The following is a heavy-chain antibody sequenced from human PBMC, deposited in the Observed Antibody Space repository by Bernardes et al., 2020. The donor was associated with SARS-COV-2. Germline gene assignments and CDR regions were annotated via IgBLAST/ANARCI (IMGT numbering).Heavy chain of an antibody. CDR2: IYYTGTT. CDR1: GASIIGNDY. Sequence: SETLSLTCTVSGASIIGNDYWTWIRQYPGKGLEWIGYIYYTGTTFYNPSLKSRVFISVDTSKNQFSLKVTSVTAADTAVYYCARDRLPDDDPPNDYYYAMDVWGRGTTVTVSS. V-gene: IGHV4-31*03. D-gene: IGHD2-21*01. CDR3: ARDRLPDDDPPNDYYYAMDV. J-gene: IGHJ6*02.